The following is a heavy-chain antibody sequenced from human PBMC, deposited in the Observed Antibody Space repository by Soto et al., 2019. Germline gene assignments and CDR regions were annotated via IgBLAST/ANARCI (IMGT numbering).Heavy chain of an antibody. CDR2: IIPIFGTA. CDR1: GGTFSSYA. J-gene: IGHJ5*02. Sequence: GASVKVSCKASGGTFSSYAISWVRQAPGQGLEWMGGIIPIFGTANYAQKFQGRVTITADKSTSTAYMELSSVTAADTAVYYCARLSTIIHWFDPWGQGTLVTVSS. CDR3: ARLSTIIHWFDP. D-gene: IGHD5-12*01. V-gene: IGHV1-69*06.